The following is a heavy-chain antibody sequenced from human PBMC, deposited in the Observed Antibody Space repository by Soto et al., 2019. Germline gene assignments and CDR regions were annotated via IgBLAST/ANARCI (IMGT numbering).Heavy chain of an antibody. J-gene: IGHJ5*02. CDR2: ISAYNGNT. V-gene: IGHV1-18*04. CDR1: GYTFTSYG. CDR3: ARDNNQLGYGDYYWFDP. D-gene: IGHD4-17*01. Sequence: QVQLVQSGAEVKKPGASVKVSCKASGYTFTSYGISWVRQAPGQGLEWMGWISAYNGNTNYAQKLQGRVTMTTDKSTSKAYMELRSLRSDDTAVYYCARDNNQLGYGDYYWFDPLGQGTLVTVSS.